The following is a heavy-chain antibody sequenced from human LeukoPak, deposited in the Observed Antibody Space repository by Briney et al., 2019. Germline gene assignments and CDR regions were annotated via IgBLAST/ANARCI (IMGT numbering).Heavy chain of an antibody. D-gene: IGHD1-26*01. CDR3: ARERWEGGSFVMGFDY. CDR1: GGSIKSYY. CDR2: IYFDGST. V-gene: IGHV4-59*01. Sequence: PSETLSLTCSVSGGSIKSYYWSWIRQPPGKGLEWLGNIYFDGSTDYNSSLKSRLTISVDTFKNQPTLNLQSVTAADTATYYCARERWEGGSFVMGFDYWGQGALVTVSS. J-gene: IGHJ4*02.